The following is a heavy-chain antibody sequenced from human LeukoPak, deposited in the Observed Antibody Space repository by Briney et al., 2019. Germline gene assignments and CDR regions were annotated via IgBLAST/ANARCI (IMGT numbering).Heavy chain of an antibody. CDR3: AREPDA. CDR1: GDSISGSNYH. CDR2: VHHTGRA. Sequence: SETLSLTCTVSGDSISGSNYHWGWIRQPPGKGLEWLGTVHHTGRAFYNPSLRGRTTVSVDTSRNQFSLKLTSVTAADTAVYYCAREPDAWGQGTLVTVSS. V-gene: IGHV4-39*07. J-gene: IGHJ5*02.